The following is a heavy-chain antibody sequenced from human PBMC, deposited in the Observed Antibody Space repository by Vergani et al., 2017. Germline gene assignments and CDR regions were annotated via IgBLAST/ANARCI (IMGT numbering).Heavy chain of an antibody. D-gene: IGHD3-9*01. CDR2: FDPEHGEV. V-gene: IGHV1-24*01. J-gene: IGHJ4*02. Sequence: QVQLVQSGSEVRKPGASVKVSCQVSGYSLTELTIHWVRQAPGKGLEWMGGFDPEHGEVTFAHHIQGRVTMTEDRSTDTAYMELSSLGPEDTALYYCARGDYGILTGYRYWGQGTLVTVSA. CDR1: GYSLTELT. CDR3: ARGDYGILTGYRY.